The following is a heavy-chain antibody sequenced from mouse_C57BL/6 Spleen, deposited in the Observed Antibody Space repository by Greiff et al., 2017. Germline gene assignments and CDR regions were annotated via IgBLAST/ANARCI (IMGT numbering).Heavy chain of an antibody. CDR2: IDPNSGGT. D-gene: IGHD1-1*01. CDR1: GYTFTSYW. V-gene: IGHV1-72*01. J-gene: IGHJ2*01. CDR3: ARGGFITTVVASEDFDY. Sequence: QVQLQQSGAELVKPGASVKLSCKASGYTFTSYWMHWVKQRPGRGLEWIGRIDPNSGGTKYNEKFKSKATLTVDKPSSTAYMQLSSLTSEDSAVYDCARGGFITTVVASEDFDYWGQGTTLTVSA.